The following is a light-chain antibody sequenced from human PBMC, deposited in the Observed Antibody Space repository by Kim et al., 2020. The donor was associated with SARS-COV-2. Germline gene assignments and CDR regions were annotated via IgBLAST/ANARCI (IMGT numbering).Light chain of an antibody. CDR3: GAWDSSLSGV. CDR2: AND. J-gene: IGLJ7*01. V-gene: IGLV1-51*01. CDR1: TSNIGNNY. Sequence: PGQRVTISCSVTTSNIGNNYVSWYQQLPGTAPKLLIYANDKRSSGIPDRFSGSKSGASATLVITGLQTGDEADYYCGAWDSSLSGVFGGGTQLTVL.